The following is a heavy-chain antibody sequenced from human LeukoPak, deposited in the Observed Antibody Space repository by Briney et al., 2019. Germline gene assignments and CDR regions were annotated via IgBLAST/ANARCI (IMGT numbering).Heavy chain of an antibody. CDR2: IYYSGST. Sequence: PSETLSLTCTVSGGSISSSSYYWGWIRQPPGKGLEWIGSIYYSGSTYYNPSLKSRVTISVDTSKNQFSLKLSSVTAADTAVYYCASITMIVVGIDYWGQGTLVTVSS. CDR1: GGSISSSSYY. CDR3: ASITMIVVGIDY. V-gene: IGHV4-39*07. D-gene: IGHD3-22*01. J-gene: IGHJ4*02.